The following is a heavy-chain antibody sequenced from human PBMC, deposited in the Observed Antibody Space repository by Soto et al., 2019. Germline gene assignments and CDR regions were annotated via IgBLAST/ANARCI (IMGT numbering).Heavy chain of an antibody. CDR2: ISAYNGNT. D-gene: IGHD2-8*01. CDR1: GYTFSNYA. CDR3: ARAGLSSSVYAHIVHWYDP. V-gene: IGHV1-18*04. Sequence: ASVKVSCKASGYTFSNYAITWVRQAPGQGLEWMGWISAYNGNTKYAQKFQSRVPMTTDTSTTTAHMELTSLRSDDTAAYYCARAGLSSSVYAHIVHWYDPWGQGTLVTVSS. J-gene: IGHJ5*02.